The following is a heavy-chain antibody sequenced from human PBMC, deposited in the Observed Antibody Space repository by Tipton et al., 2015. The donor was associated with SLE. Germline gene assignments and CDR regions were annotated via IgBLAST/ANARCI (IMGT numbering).Heavy chain of an antibody. CDR1: GFTFSSYG. D-gene: IGHD6-19*01. V-gene: IGHV3-30*02. CDR3: AKVGTYSSGWSVFDY. Sequence: GSLRLSCAASGFTFSSYGMHWVRQAPGKGLERVAFIRYDGSNKYYADSVKGRFTISRDNSKNTLYLQMNSLRAEDTAVYYCAKVGTYSSGWSVFDYWGQGTLVTVSS. J-gene: IGHJ4*02. CDR2: IRYDGSNK.